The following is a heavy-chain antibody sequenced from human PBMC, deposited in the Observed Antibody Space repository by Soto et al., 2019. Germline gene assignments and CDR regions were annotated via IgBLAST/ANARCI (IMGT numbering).Heavy chain of an antibody. CDR1: GFTFSTYA. CDR3: AKHFVNGYVDS. J-gene: IGHJ4*02. V-gene: IGHV3-23*01. CDR2: VSGGGSDA. Sequence: EVQLLESGGGLVQPGGSLRLSCAASGFTFSTYAMSWVRQPPGKGLEWVSIVSGGGSDAFYADSVKGRFAISRDNSNNTLYLQMYSLTAEDTAVYYCAKHFVNGYVDSCGQGTPVTVSS.